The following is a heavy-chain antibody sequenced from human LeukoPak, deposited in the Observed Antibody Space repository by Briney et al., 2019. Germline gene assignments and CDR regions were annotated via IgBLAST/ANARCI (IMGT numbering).Heavy chain of an antibody. CDR2: IGTAGDT. V-gene: IGHV3-13*01. CDR1: GFTFSSYD. D-gene: IGHD3-10*01. J-gene: IGHJ6*03. Sequence: QPGGSLRLSCAASGFTFSSYDMHWVRQATGKGLEWVSAIGTAGDTYYPGSVKGRFTISRENAKNSLYLQMNSLRAGDTAVYYCARGVVRGVIGKPYYYYYYYMDVWGKGTTVTISS. CDR3: ARGVVRGVIGKPYYYYYYYMDV.